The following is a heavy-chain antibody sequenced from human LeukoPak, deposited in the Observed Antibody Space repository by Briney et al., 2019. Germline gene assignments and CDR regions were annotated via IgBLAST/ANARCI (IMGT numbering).Heavy chain of an antibody. V-gene: IGHV3-30*02. CDR3: ARVHPRTNWFDP. CDR1: GFTFSSYG. Sequence: GSLRLSCAASGFTFSSYGMHWVRQAPGKGLEWVAFIRYDGSNKYYSDSVKGRFTISRDNSKNSLYLQMNSLKTEDTAVYYCARVHPRTNWFDPWGQGTLVTVSS. CDR2: IRYDGSNK. J-gene: IGHJ5*02.